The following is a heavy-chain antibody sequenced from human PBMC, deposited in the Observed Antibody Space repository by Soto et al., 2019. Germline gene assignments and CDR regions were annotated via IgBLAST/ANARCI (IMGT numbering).Heavy chain of an antibody. Sequence: GGSLRLSCAASGFTFDDYTMHWVRQPPGKGLEWVSLIGLDSYSSFHIDSVKGRFSVSRDNSKNSLYLQMNSLRTEDTALYYCAKGLRVGGGSTIGVFDVWGEGTMVTVSS. CDR2: IGLDSYSS. V-gene: IGHV3-43*01. J-gene: IGHJ3*01. CDR1: GFTFDDYT. D-gene: IGHD1-26*01. CDR3: AKGLRVGGGSTIGVFDV.